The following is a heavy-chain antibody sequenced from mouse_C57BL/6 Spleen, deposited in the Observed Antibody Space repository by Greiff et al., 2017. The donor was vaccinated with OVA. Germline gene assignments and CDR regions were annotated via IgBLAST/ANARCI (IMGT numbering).Heavy chain of an antibody. Sequence: EVQLQQSGSELVKPGASVKISCKASGYSFTDYNMNWVKQSNGKSIEWIGVINPNYGPTSYNQKLKVKATLTVDQSSSTAYMQLISLTSEDSAVDYCARTETFDYWGQGTTLTVSS. V-gene: IGHV1-39*01. CDR1: GYSFTDYN. J-gene: IGHJ2*01. CDR2: INPNYGPT. CDR3: ARTETFDY.